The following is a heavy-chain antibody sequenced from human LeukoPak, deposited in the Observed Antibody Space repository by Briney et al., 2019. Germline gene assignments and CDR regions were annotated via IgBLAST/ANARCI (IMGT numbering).Heavy chain of an antibody. V-gene: IGHV4-34*01. D-gene: IGHD2-8*01. CDR2: INHSGST. J-gene: IGHJ5*02. CDR3: ARVPLMKGFDP. Sequence: SETLSLTCAVYGGAFSGYYWSWIRQPPGKGLEWIGEINHSGSTNYNPSLKSRVTISVDTSKNQFSLKLSSVTAADTAAYYCARVPLMKGFDPWGQGTLVTVSS. CDR1: GGAFSGYY.